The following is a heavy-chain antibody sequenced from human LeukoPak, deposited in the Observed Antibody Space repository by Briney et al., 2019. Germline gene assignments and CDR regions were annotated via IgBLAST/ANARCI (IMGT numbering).Heavy chain of an antibody. D-gene: IGHD3-10*01. Sequence: ASVKVSCKASGGTFSSYAISWVRQAPGQGLEWMGGIIPIFGTANYAQKIQGRVTITTDESTSTAYMELSSLRSEDTAVYYCARGPRDTVVRGVINFWFDPWGQGTLVTVSS. CDR2: IIPIFGTA. CDR1: GGTFSSYA. J-gene: IGHJ5*02. V-gene: IGHV1-69*05. CDR3: ARGPRDTVVRGVINFWFDP.